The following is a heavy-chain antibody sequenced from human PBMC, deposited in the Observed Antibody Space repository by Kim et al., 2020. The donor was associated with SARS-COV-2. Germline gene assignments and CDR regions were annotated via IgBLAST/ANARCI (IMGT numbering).Heavy chain of an antibody. J-gene: IGHJ2*01. Sequence: SETLSLTCRVSGGSISSGSLAWSWIRQAPGKGSEWLGYIYYSGTSHHNPALGRRANLSIERSKNQFTLQLRSVTAADTAGYFCARGGASPVTSSWYFDL. CDR3: ARGGASPVTSSWYFDL. CDR1: GGSISSGSLA. D-gene: IGHD2-2*01. CDR2: IYYSGTS. V-gene: IGHV4-30-2*01.